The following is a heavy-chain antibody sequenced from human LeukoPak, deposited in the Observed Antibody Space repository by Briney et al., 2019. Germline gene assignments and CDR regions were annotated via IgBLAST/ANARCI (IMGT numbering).Heavy chain of an antibody. CDR2: IWYDGSNK. D-gene: IGHD6-19*01. CDR1: GFTFSSYG. Sequence: GGSLRLSCAASGFTFSSYGVHGVRQAPGKGLEGVAVIWYDGSNKYYADSVKGRFTISRDNSKNTLYRQMNSLRAEDTAVYYCARVYSSGWPDHAYYWGQGTLVTVSS. J-gene: IGHJ4*02. CDR3: ARVYSSGWPDHAYY. V-gene: IGHV3-33*01.